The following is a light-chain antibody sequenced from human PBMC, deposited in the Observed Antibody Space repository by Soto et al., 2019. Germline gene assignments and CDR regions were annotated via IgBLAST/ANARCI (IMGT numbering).Light chain of an antibody. V-gene: IGKV3-11*01. CDR3: QQRSNWPMYT. CDR1: QSVSSY. CDR2: DAS. Sequence: EIVLTQSPATLSLCPGERATVSCRASQSVSSYLAWYQQKPGQAPRLLIYDASNRATGIPARFSGSGSGTDFTLTISSLEPEDLAVYYCQQRSNWPMYTFGQGTKVDI. J-gene: IGKJ2*01.